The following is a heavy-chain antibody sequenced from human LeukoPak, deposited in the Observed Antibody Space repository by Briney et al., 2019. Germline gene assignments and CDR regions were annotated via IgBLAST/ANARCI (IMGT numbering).Heavy chain of an antibody. Sequence: GGSLRLSCAASRFTFSDYYMDWVRKAPGKGLEWVGLSRTKGDGYSTEYAASVKGRFSISRDESKNSVYLQMNSLKAEDTAVYFCAREYFYGMDVWGQGTTVTVSS. J-gene: IGHJ6*02. V-gene: IGHV3-72*01. CDR3: AREYFYGMDV. CDR2: SRTKGDGYST. CDR1: RFTFSDYY.